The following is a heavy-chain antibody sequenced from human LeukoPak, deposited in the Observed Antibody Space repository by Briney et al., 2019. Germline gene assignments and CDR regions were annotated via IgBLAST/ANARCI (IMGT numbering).Heavy chain of an antibody. J-gene: IGHJ3*02. CDR1: GYTFTSYG. Sequence: ASVKVSCKASGYTFTSYGISWVRQAPGQGLEWMGWISAYNGNTNYAQKLQGRGTMTTDTSTSIAYMELRSLRSDDTALYSCSLDIVVVGASDIWGQGTMVTVSS. D-gene: IGHD2-15*01. CDR3: SLDIVVVGASDI. CDR2: ISAYNGNT. V-gene: IGHV1-18*01.